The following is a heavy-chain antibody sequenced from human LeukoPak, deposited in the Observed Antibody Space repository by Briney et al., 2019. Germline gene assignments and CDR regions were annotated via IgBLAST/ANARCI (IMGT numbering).Heavy chain of an antibody. CDR1: GYSISSGYY. CDR3: ASSGWYLWFDP. V-gene: IGHV4-38-2*01. D-gene: IGHD6-19*01. J-gene: IGHJ5*02. CDR2: IYHSGST. Sequence: PSETLSLTCAVSGYSISSGYYWGWIRQPPGKGLEWIGSIYHSGSTYCNPSLKSRVTISVDTSKNQFSLKLSSVTAADTAVYYCASSGWYLWFDPWGQGTLDTVSS.